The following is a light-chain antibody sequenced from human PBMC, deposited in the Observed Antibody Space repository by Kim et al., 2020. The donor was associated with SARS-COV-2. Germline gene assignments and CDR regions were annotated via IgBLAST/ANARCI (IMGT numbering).Light chain of an antibody. V-gene: IGLV2-14*03. Sequence: GQPITISCTGTSSDVGGYNFVSWYQQHPGKAPKLMIYDVSTRPSGVSNRCSGSKSGNTASLTISGLQAEDEADYYCSSYTDDSTVIFGGGTQLTVL. J-gene: IGLJ2*01. CDR1: SSDVGGYNF. CDR3: SSYTDDSTVI. CDR2: DVS.